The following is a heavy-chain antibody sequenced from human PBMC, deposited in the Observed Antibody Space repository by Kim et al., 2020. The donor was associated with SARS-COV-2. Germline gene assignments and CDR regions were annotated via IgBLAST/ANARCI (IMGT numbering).Heavy chain of an antibody. CDR1: GGSISSGGYY. V-gene: IGHV4-31*03. J-gene: IGHJ4*02. Sequence: SETLSLTCTVSGGSISSGGYYWSWIRQHPGKGLEWIGYIYYSGSTYYNPSLKSRVTISVDTSKNQFSLKLSSVTAADTAVYYCARARSITIFGMVRHFDYRGQGTLVTVSS. CDR2: IYYSGST. CDR3: ARARSITIFGMVRHFDY. D-gene: IGHD3-3*01.